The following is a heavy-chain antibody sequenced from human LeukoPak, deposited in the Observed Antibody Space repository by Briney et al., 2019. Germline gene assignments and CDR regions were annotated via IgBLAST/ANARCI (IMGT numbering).Heavy chain of an antibody. CDR2: IVVGSGTT. J-gene: IGHJ3*02. CDR1: GFTFITSS. Sequence: APVKVSCKASGFTFITSSIQWVRQARGQRLEWIGWIVVGSGTTNRAQRFQGRVTFTRDMSTSTAYMDLSSLRSDDAAVYFCAADLSGGSDAFDIWGRGTMVTVSS. D-gene: IGHD3-16*01. V-gene: IGHV1-58*02. CDR3: AADLSGGSDAFDI.